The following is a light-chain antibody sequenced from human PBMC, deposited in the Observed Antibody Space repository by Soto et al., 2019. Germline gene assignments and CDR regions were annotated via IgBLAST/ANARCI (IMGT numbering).Light chain of an antibody. CDR3: QQYNNWPPWT. J-gene: IGKJ1*01. V-gene: IGKV3-15*01. CDR1: QSVRSN. Sequence: PGERATLSCRASQSVRSNLAWYQQKPAQAPRLLIYGASTRATGIPARFSGSGSGTEFTLTISSLQSEDFAVYYCQQYNNWPPWTFGQGTKVDI. CDR2: GAS.